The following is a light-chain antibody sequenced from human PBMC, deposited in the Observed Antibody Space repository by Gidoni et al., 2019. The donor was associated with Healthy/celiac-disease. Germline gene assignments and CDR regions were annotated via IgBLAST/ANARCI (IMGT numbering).Light chain of an antibody. J-gene: IGLJ2*01. CDR1: SGYSNYK. CDR3: GADHGSGSNFVVV. V-gene: IGLV9-49*01. Sequence: QPVLTQPPSASASLGASVTLTGTLSSGYSNYKVDWYQQRPGKGPRFVMRVGTGGIVGSKGDGIPDRFSVLGSGLNRYLTIKNIQEEDESDYHCGADHGSGSNFVVVFGGGTKLTVL. CDR2: VGTGGIVG.